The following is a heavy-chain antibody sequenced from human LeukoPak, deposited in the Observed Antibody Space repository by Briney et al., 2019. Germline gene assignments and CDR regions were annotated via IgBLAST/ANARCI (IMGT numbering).Heavy chain of an antibody. D-gene: IGHD3-3*01. CDR3: AKDLGLWSGYYTFDH. V-gene: IGHV3-23*01. Sequence: GGSLRLSCVASGFTFSSYAMSWVRQAPGKGLEWVSSISPSGVSTLYADSVKGRFTISRDKSKNTMYLQMNSLRAEDTAVYYCAKDLGLWSGYYTFDHWGQGTLVTVSS. J-gene: IGHJ4*02. CDR2: ISPSGVST. CDR1: GFTFSSYA.